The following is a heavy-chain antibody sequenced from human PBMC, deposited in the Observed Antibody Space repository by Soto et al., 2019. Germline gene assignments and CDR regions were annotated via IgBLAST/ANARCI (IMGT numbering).Heavy chain of an antibody. CDR1: GFTLRTYT. CDR2: ISISSSDR. V-gene: IGHV3-21*06. J-gene: IGHJ4*01. Sequence: LRLSCAASGFTLRTYTMNWVRQAPGKGLEWVSSISISSSDRYYADSVRGRFTISRDNAKNALYLQMNSLRADDTAVYFCVRGMNPLFGGQGTLVTVS. CDR3: VRGMNPLF.